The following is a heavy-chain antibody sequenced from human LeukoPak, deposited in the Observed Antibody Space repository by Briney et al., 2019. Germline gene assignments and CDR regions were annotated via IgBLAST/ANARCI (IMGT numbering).Heavy chain of an antibody. Sequence: SETLSLTCTVSGGSISSSSYYWGWIRQPPGKGLEWIGSIYYSGSTYYNPSLKSRVTISVDTSKNQFSLKLSSVTAADTAVYYCARQAYYYDSSGYYANWFDPWGQGTLATVSS. D-gene: IGHD3-22*01. V-gene: IGHV4-39*01. CDR3: ARQAYYYDSSGYYANWFDP. CDR1: GGSISSSSYY. J-gene: IGHJ5*02. CDR2: IYYSGST.